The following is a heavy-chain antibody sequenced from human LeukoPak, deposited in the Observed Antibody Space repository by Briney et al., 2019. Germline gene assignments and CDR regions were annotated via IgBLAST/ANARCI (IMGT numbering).Heavy chain of an antibody. V-gene: IGHV4-34*01. CDR1: GGSFSGYY. D-gene: IGHD6-13*01. Sequence: SETLSLTCAVYGGSFSGYYWSWIRQPPGKGLEWIGEINHNGSTNYNPSLKSRVTISVDTSKNQFSLKLSSVTAADTAVYYCARDHPIAAAGQINYYYYGMDVWGQGTTVTVSS. CDR2: INHNGST. CDR3: ARDHPIAAAGQINYYYYGMDV. J-gene: IGHJ6*02.